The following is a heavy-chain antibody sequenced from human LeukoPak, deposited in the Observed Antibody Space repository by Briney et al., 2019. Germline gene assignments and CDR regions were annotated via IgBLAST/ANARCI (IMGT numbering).Heavy chain of an antibody. CDR2: ISPKNGNT. Sequence: GASVKVSCKAFGYTFDTSSISWVRQAPGQRLEWMGWISPKNGNTHYAQGVQGRVTMTTDTSRSTAYMELRSLRSDDTAVYYCTRARNSNNWWGAFDIWGQGTMITVSS. V-gene: IGHV1-18*01. CDR3: TRARNSNNWWGAFDI. J-gene: IGHJ3*02. CDR1: GYTFDTSS. D-gene: IGHD1-1*01.